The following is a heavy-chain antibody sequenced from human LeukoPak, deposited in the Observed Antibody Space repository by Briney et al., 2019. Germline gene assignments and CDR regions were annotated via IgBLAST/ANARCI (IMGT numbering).Heavy chain of an antibody. CDR2: INPSGGST. CDR1: RYTFTSYY. D-gene: IGHD6-13*01. J-gene: IGHJ6*02. V-gene: IGHV1-46*01. Sequence: GASVKVSCKASRYTFTSYYMHWVRQSPGQGLEWRGIINPSGGSTSDAQKFQGRVTMTRDTSTSTVYMELSSLRSEDTAVYYCARDQAVAAAGPPEHYYYYYGMDVWGQGTTVTVSS. CDR3: ARDQAVAAAGPPEHYYYYYGMDV.